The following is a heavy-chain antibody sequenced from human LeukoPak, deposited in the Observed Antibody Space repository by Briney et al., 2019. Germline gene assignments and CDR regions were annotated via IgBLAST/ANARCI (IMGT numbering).Heavy chain of an antibody. CDR1: GGSFSGYY. V-gene: IGHV4-34*01. CDR3: ARRRIAAAGHRLFDI. D-gene: IGHD6-13*01. CDR2: INHSGST. J-gene: IGHJ3*02. Sequence: PSETLSLTCAVYGGSFSGYYWSWLRQPPGKGLEWIGEINHSGSTNYNPSLKSRVTISVDTSKNQFSLKLSSVTAADTAVYYCARRRIAAAGHRLFDIWGQGTMVTVSS.